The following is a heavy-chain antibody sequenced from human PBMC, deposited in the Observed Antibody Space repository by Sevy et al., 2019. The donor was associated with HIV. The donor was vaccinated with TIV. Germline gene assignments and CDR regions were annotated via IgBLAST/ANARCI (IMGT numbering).Heavy chain of an antibody. D-gene: IGHD3-22*01. J-gene: IGHJ5*02. CDR1: RFTFSSYA. V-gene: IGHV3-23*01. CDR2: ISSSGGNT. Sequence: GGSLRLSCAASRFTFSSYAMSWVRQAPGKGLEWVSGISSSGGNTYYADSVKGRFTISRDNSKNTLYLQMSSLRAGDTAVYYCARRDSSSWFDPWGQGSLVTVSS. CDR3: ARRDSSSWFDP.